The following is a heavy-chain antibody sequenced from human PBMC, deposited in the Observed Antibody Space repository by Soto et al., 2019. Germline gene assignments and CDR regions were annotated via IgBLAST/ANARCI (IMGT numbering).Heavy chain of an antibody. D-gene: IGHD5-12*01. V-gene: IGHV1-69*13. CDR3: AREVTVASYSFDF. CDR2: IIPIFNSA. CDR1: GGTFNNYA. Sequence: SVKVACKASGGTFNNYALSWVRQAPGQGLEWMGGIIPIFNSANYAQKFQGRVTITADDSTSTAYMELRSLRPDDTAVYYCAREVTVASYSFDFWGQGTLVTVSS. J-gene: IGHJ4*02.